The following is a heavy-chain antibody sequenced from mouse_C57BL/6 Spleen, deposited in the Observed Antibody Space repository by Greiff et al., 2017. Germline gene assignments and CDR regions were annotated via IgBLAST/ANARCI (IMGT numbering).Heavy chain of an antibody. CDR2: IYPGDGDT. CDR3: ARDQLGPGFAY. D-gene: IGHD4-1*02. V-gene: IGHV1-80*01. J-gene: IGHJ3*01. CDR1: GYAFSSYW. Sequence: VQLQESGAELVKPGASVKISCKASGYAFSSYWMNWVKQRPGKGLEWIGQIYPGDGDTNYNGKFKGKATLTADKSSSPAYMQLSSLTSEDSAVYFCARDQLGPGFAYWGQGTLVTVSA.